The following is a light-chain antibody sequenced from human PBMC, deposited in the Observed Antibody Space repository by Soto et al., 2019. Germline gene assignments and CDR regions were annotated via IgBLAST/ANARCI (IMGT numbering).Light chain of an antibody. J-gene: IGKJ1*01. CDR2: GAS. CDR3: QQYSSTPWT. Sequence: EIVLTQSPGTLSLSPGDRATLSCRASQSVSSSYLAWYQQKPGQAPRLLIYGASSRATGIPDRFSGSGSGTDFTLTISRLEPDDFAVYYCQQYSSTPWTFGQGTKVEIK. V-gene: IGKV3-20*01. CDR1: QSVSSSY.